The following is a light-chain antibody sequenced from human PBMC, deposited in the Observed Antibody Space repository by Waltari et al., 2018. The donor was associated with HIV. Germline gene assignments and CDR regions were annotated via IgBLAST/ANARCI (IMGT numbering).Light chain of an antibody. CDR2: DVI. J-gene: IGLJ2*01. V-gene: IGLV2-14*03. CDR1: SSDIGRSHH. Sequence: QSALTQPASVSGSPGQSITISCTGSSSDIGRSHHVSWYQQFPGKAPKLLITDVIRRPLGVSDRFSGSKSGNTASLTISGLQAEDEASYFCSSYSSVNTFVVFGGGTKVTVL. CDR3: SSYSSVNTFVV.